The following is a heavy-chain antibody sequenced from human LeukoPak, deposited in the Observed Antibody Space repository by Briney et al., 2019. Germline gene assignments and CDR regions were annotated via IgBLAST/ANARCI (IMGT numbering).Heavy chain of an antibody. CDR3: ARDVSGGSCFPY. V-gene: IGHV1-69*13. J-gene: IGHJ4*02. D-gene: IGHD2-15*01. Sequence: ASVKVSCKASGGTFSSYAISWVRQAPGQGLEWMGGIIPIFGTANYAQKFQGRVTITADESTSTAYMELSSLRSEDTAVYYYARDVSGGSCFPYWGQGTLVTVSS. CDR1: GGTFSSYA. CDR2: IIPIFGTA.